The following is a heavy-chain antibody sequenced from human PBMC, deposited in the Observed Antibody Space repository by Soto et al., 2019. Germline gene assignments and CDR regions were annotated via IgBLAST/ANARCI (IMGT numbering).Heavy chain of an antibody. J-gene: IGHJ4*02. V-gene: IGHV4-4*02. D-gene: IGHD3-22*01. CDR2: ISHSGIT. CDR3: ARVRYDRSGFDH. CDR1: GDSISRSHW. Sequence: QVQLPESGPGLVRPSGALSVTCAVSGDSISRSHWWSWVRQSPGKGLEWIGEISHSGITNYNPSLKSRVTISGAKSKNQLSLKLPSVTAADTAVYYCARVRYDRSGFDHWGQGPLVSVSS.